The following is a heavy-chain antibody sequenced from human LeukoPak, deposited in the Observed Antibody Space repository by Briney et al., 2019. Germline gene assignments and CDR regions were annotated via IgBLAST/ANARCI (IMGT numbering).Heavy chain of an antibody. Sequence: PSETLSLTCAVYGGSFSGYYWSWIRQRPGKGLEWIGEINHSGSTNYNPSLKSRVTMSVDTSKNQFSLKVRSVTAADTAVYYCARGYGSGSYYVFWGQGTLVTVSS. CDR2: INHSGST. V-gene: IGHV4-34*01. CDR3: ARGYGSGSYYVF. CDR1: GGSFSGYY. D-gene: IGHD3-10*01. J-gene: IGHJ4*02.